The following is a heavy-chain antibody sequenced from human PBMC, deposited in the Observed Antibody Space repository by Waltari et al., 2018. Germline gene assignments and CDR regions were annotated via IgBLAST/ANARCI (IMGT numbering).Heavy chain of an antibody. CDR3: ARSYGNNWFDP. Sequence: EVQLVESGGGLGQPGGSLRLSCAASGFTFSSYEMNWVRQAPGKGLEWVSYISSSGNTIYYGDSVKGRFTISRDNAKNSLYLQMNSLRAEDTAVYYCARSYGNNWFDPWGQGTLVTVSS. J-gene: IGHJ5*02. V-gene: IGHV3-48*03. D-gene: IGHD4-17*01. CDR1: GFTFSSYE. CDR2: ISSSGNTI.